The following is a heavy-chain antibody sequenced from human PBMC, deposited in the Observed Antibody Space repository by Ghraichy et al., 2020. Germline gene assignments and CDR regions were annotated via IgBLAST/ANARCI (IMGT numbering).Heavy chain of an antibody. J-gene: IGHJ4*02. D-gene: IGHD2-15*01. CDR3: ARDRIALGADFDF. Sequence: GGSLRLSCAASGFTFSDYYMTWIRQAPGKGLECLSYISRSGDSTYYANSVKGRFTISRDNANNSLYLHMNNLRAEDTGVYYCARDRIALGADFDFWGQGTLVTVSS. V-gene: IGHV3-11*01. CDR2: ISRSGDST. CDR1: GFTFSDYY.